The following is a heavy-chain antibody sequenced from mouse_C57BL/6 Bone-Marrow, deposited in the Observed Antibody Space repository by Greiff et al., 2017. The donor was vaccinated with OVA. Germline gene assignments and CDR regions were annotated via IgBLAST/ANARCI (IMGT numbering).Heavy chain of an antibody. CDR1: GYTFTIYW. Sequence: QVQLQQPGAELVKPGASVKLSCKASGYTFTIYWMQWVKQRPGQGLEWIGEIDPSDSYTNYNQKFKGKATLTVDTSSSTAYMQLSSLTSEDSAVYYCASAVFAYWGQGTLVTVSA. CDR3: ASAVFAY. CDR2: IDPSDSYT. J-gene: IGHJ3*01. V-gene: IGHV1-50*01.